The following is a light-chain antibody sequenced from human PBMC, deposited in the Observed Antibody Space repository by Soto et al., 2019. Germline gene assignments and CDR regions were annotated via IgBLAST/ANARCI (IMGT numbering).Light chain of an antibody. CDR3: QQYNSYSQT. CDR1: QTISNW. J-gene: IGKJ1*01. Sequence: IQMTQSPSTLSASVGDRVTITCQASQTISNWLAWYQQKPEKAPKLLIYKASTLESGVPSRFSGSGSGTEFTLTISSLQPEDFATYYCQQYNSYSQTFGQGTKVDIK. V-gene: IGKV1-5*03. CDR2: KAS.